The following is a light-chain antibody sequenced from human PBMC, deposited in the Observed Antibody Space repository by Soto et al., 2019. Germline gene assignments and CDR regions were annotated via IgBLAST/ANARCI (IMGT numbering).Light chain of an antibody. J-gene: IGLJ1*01. Sequence: LTQPASVSGSPGQSITISGTGTSSDVGGYNYVSWYQQHPGKAPKLMIYDVSNRPSGVSNRFSGSKSGNTASLTISGLQAEDEDDYYCSSYTSSSTLVYVFGTGTKVTVL. CDR1: SSDVGGYNY. CDR3: SSYTSSSTLVYV. CDR2: DVS. V-gene: IGLV2-14*01.